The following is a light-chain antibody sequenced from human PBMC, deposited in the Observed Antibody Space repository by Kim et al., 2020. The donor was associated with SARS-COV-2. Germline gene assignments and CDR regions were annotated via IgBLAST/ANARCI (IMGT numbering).Light chain of an antibody. CDR1: QGITSY. J-gene: IGKJ5*01. Sequence: DIQLTQSPSFLSVSVGDRVPITCRASQGITSYLAWYQQKPGKAPKLLIYAASTLQSGVPSRFSGSGYGTEFTLTISSLQPEDFATYYCQQLNIYPITFGQGTRLEIK. CDR3: QQLNIYPIT. CDR2: AAS. V-gene: IGKV1-9*01.